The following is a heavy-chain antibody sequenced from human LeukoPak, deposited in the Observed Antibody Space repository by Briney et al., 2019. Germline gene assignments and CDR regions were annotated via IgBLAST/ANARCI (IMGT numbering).Heavy chain of an antibody. Sequence: QPGGSLRLSCAASGFTFSSYGMHWVRQAPGKGLEWVAVISYDGSNKYYADSVKGRFTISRDNSKNTLYLQMNSLRAEDTAVYYCAKALRWERDPGGDYWGQGTLVTVSS. CDR3: AKALRWERDPGGDY. CDR2: ISYDGSNK. J-gene: IGHJ4*02. CDR1: GFTFSSYG. D-gene: IGHD4-23*01. V-gene: IGHV3-30*18.